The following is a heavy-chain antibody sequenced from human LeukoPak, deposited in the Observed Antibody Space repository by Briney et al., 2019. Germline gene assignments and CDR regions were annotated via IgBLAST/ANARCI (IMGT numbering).Heavy chain of an antibody. Sequence: SETLSLTCAVYGGSFRGYHWTWIRRPPGKGLEWIGEINHSGSANYNPSLGSRVIISEDTSKNQFSLNLSSVTAADTAVYYCARGGRGAPAARRFKPGNWFDPWGQGTLVTVSS. CDR3: ARGGRGAPAARRFKPGNWFDP. V-gene: IGHV4-34*01. J-gene: IGHJ5*02. CDR1: GGSFRGYH. CDR2: INHSGSA. D-gene: IGHD2-2*01.